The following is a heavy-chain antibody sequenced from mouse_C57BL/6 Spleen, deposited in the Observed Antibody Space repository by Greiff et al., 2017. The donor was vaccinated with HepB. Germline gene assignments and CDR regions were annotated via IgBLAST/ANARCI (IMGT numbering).Heavy chain of an antibody. J-gene: IGHJ1*03. CDR2: IYPGDGDT. CDR3: AKDYYGSSPNWYFDG. V-gene: IGHV1-82*01. D-gene: IGHD1-1*01. CDR1: GYAFSSSW. Sequence: VQLQQSGPELVKPGASVKISCKASGYAFSSSWMNWVKQRPGKGLEWIGRIYPGDGDTNYNGKFKGKATLTADKSSSTAYMQLSSLTSEDSADYFCAKDYYGSSPNWYFDGWGTGTTVTVSS.